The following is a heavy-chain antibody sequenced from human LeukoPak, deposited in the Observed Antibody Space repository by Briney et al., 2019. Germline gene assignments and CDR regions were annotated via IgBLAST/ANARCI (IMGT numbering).Heavy chain of an antibody. CDR1: GYTFTSYG. CDR3: ARDRFVAARQRGNWFDP. D-gene: IGHD6-6*01. V-gene: IGHV1-18*01. J-gene: IGHJ5*02. Sequence: ASVKVSCKASGYTFTSYGISWVRQAPGQGLEWMGWISAYNGNTNYAQKLQGRVTMTTDTSTNTAYMELRSLRSDDTAVYYCARDRFVAARQRGNWFDPWGQGTLVTVSS. CDR2: ISAYNGNT.